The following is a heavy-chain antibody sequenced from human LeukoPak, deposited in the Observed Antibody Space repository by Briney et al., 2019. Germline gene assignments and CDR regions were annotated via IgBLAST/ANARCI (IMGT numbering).Heavy chain of an antibody. J-gene: IGHJ5*02. V-gene: IGHV4-38-2*01. CDR3: ARSGIVVVVASTNWFDP. CDR2: IYHSGST. D-gene: IGHD2-15*01. Sequence: SETLSLTCAVSGYSISSGYYWGWIRQPPGKGLEWIGSIYHSGSTYYNPSLKSRVTISVDTSKNQFSLKLSSVTAADTAVYYCARSGIVVVVASTNWFDPWGQGTLVTVSS. CDR1: GYSISSGYY.